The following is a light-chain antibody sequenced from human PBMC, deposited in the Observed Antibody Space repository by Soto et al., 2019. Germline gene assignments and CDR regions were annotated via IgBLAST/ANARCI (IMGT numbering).Light chain of an antibody. V-gene: IGKV1-12*01. CDR2: APC. CDR1: PGISSW. CDR3: QQGNRCPLK. J-gene: IGKJ4*02. Sequence: DIQMPQSPSSVSASVGDRGTITCRASPGISSWLAWYQQKPGKAPTLLIYAPCTLQTGVPSRFSGSGSGTDLALSMSSLQPEEFATYDCQQGNRCPLKFGGGTKVEIK.